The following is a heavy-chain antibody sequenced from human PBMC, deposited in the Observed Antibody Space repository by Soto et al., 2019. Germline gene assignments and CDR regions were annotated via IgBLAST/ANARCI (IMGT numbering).Heavy chain of an antibody. V-gene: IGHV3-30-3*01. D-gene: IGHD6-19*01. J-gene: IGHJ3*02. CDR1: GFTFSSYA. CDR2: ISYDGSNK. Sequence: LRLSCAASGFTFSSYAMHWVRQAPGKGLEWVAVISYDGSNKYYADSVKGRFTISRDNSKNTLYLQMNSLRAEDTAVYYCAREYSSGDDAFDIWGQGTMVTVSS. CDR3: AREYSSGDDAFDI.